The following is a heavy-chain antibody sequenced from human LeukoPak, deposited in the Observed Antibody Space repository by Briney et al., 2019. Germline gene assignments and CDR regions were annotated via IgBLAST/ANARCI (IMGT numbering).Heavy chain of an antibody. CDR2: IYTSGST. J-gene: IGHJ6*03. Sequence: PSETLSLTCTVSGGSISSGSYYWSWIRQPAGKGLEWIGRIYTSGSTNYNPSLKSRVTISLDTSENQFSLKLSSVTAADTAVYYCARDAGDSSGYYFYYYYMDVWGKGTAVTVSS. D-gene: IGHD3-22*01. CDR1: GGSISSGSYY. V-gene: IGHV4-61*02. CDR3: ARDAGDSSGYYFYYYYMDV.